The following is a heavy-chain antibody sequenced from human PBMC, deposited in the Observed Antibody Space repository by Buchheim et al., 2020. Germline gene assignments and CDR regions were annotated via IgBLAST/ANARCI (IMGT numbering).Heavy chain of an antibody. D-gene: IGHD3-16*02. J-gene: IGHJ4*02. V-gene: IGHV4-30-4*01. Sequence: QVQLQESGPGLAKPSQTLSLTCTVSGGSISSGDYYWSWIRQPPGKGLEWIGYIYYSGSTYYNPSLKSRVTISVDTSKNQFSLKLSSVTAADTAVYYCARARVMITFGGVIVTHAIDYWGQGTL. CDR1: GGSISSGDYY. CDR2: IYYSGST. CDR3: ARARVMITFGGVIVTHAIDY.